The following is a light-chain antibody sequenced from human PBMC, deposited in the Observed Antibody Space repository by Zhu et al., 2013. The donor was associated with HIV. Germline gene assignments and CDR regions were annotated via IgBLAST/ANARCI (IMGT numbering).Light chain of an antibody. V-gene: IGLV1-44*01. Sequence: QSVLTQPPSASETPGQRVTISCSGSSSNIGINIVNWYRHLPGMAPQVLIFYNDQRPSGVPDRFSGSKSGTSASLAITGLQAEDEADYYCQSYDSSLSGRVFGGGTKLTVL. J-gene: IGLJ3*02. CDR2: YND. CDR3: QSYDSSLSGRV. CDR1: SSNIGINI.